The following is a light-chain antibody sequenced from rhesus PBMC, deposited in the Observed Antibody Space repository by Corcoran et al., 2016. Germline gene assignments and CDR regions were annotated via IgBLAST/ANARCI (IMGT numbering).Light chain of an antibody. Sequence: QSAPTQPPSVSGSPGQSVTLSCTGTSGDIGAFNSVSWYQQHPGKAPKVMIYDVINRPSGVSDRFSGSKSANTASLTISGLQAEDEADYYCCSYTTSSTFVFGGGTKLTVL. CDR2: DVI. V-gene: IGLV2S7*01. CDR3: CSYTTSSTFV. J-gene: IGLJ6*01. CDR1: SGDIGAFNS.